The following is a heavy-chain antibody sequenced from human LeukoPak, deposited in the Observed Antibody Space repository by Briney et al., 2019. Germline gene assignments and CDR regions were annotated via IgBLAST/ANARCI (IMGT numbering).Heavy chain of an antibody. CDR2: ISAYNGNT. CDR3: ARDRDSSGYHPDAFDI. D-gene: IGHD3-22*01. Sequence: GASVKVSCKASGYTFTSYGISWVRQAPGQGLEWMGWISAYNGNTNYAQKLQGRVTMTTDTSTSTAYMELRSLRSDDTAVYYCARDRDSSGYHPDAFDIWGQGTMVTVSS. CDR1: GYTFTSYG. J-gene: IGHJ3*02. V-gene: IGHV1-18*01.